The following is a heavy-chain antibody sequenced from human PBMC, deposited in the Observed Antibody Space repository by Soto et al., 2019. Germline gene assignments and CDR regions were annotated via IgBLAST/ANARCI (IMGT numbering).Heavy chain of an antibody. J-gene: IGHJ4*02. CDR2: INPNGGNT. CDR3: ARDRTQLWLRY. V-gene: IGHV1-46*01. D-gene: IGHD5-18*01. CDR1: GYTFTSYY. Sequence: QVQLVQSGAEVKKPGASVKVSCKASGYTFTSYYIHWVRQAPGQGLEWMGIINPNGGNTSYAQRFRGRVTMTRDTSTSTVYMELSSLRSEDTAVYYGARDRTQLWLRYWGQGTLVTVSS.